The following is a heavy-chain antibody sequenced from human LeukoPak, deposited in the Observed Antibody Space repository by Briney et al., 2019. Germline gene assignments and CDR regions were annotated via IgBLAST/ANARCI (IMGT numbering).Heavy chain of an antibody. CDR2: ISGSGGST. J-gene: IGHJ4*02. CDR1: GFTFSSYA. Sequence: GGSLRLSCAASGFTFSSYAMSWVRQAPGKGLEWVSAISGSGGSTYYAGSVKGRFTISRDNSKNTLYLQMNSLRAEDTAVYYCAKDQLARMVRADNPPFDYWGQGTLVTVSS. V-gene: IGHV3-23*01. CDR3: AKDQLARMVRADNPPFDY. D-gene: IGHD3-10*01.